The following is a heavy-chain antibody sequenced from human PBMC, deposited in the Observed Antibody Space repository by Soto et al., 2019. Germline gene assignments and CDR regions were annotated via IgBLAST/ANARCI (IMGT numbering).Heavy chain of an antibody. Sequence: QVQLQESGPGLVKPSETLSLTCTVSGGSISSYYWSWIRQPPGKGLEWIGYIYYSGSTNYNPSLKSRVTISVDTSKNQFSLKLSSVTAAGTAVYYCARVIEGDWFDPWGQGTLVTVSS. CDR2: IYYSGST. J-gene: IGHJ5*02. CDR3: ARVIEGDWFDP. CDR1: GGSISSYY. D-gene: IGHD3-16*02. V-gene: IGHV4-59*08.